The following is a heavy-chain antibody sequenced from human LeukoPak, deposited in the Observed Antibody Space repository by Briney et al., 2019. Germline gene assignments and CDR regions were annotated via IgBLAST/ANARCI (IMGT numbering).Heavy chain of an antibody. CDR2: LSSSGSTI. J-gene: IGHJ4*02. CDR1: GFTFSSYE. Sequence: GGSLRLSCAASGFTFSSYEMNWVRQAPGKGLEWVLYLSSSGSTIYYADSVKGRFTISRDNAKSSLYLQMNSLRAEDTAVYYCARVWVYLDYSGQGTLVTVSS. CDR3: ARVWVYLDY. V-gene: IGHV3-48*03. D-gene: IGHD3-10*01.